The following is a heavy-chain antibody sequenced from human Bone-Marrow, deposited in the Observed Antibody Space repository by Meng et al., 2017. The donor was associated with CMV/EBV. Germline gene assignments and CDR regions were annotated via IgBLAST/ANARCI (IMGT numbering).Heavy chain of an antibody. CDR1: GGSFSGYY. CDR3: ARSGYSSSWYGL. Sequence: SETLSITCTVCGGSFSGYYWSWIRQPPGKGLEWIGEINHSGSTNYNPSLKSRVTISVDTSKNQFSLKLSSVTAADTAVYYCARSGYSSSWYGLWGQGTLGTVSS. CDR2: INHSGST. J-gene: IGHJ4*02. V-gene: IGHV4-34*01. D-gene: IGHD6-13*01.